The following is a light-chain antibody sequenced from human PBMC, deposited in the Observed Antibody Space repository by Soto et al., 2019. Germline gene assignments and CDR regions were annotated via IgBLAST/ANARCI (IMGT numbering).Light chain of an antibody. V-gene: IGLV1-44*01. CDR2: SNN. Sequence: VLTHAPSATGIPGQGVTISCSGSSSNIGSNTVNWYQQLPGTAPKLLIYSNNQRPSGVPDRFSGSKSGTSASLAISGLQSEDEADYYCAAWDDSLNGYVFGTGTKVTVL. CDR3: AAWDDSLNGYV. J-gene: IGLJ1*01. CDR1: SSNIGSNT.